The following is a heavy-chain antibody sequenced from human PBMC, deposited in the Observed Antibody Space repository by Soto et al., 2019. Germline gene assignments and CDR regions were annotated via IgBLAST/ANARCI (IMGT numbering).Heavy chain of an antibody. CDR3: ARGHLPWYYHSCGMDV. J-gene: IGHJ6*02. D-gene: IGHD3-3*02. CDR2: ISNDGVHT. CDR1: GFTFTTYC. Sequence: EVQLVESGGGLVQPGGSLRLSCVGSGFTFTTYCLHWVRQAPGKGLEYLSAISNDGVHTYYANSVKDRFTISRDNSKDTVYCHLGSLRPGDMAVYYCARGHLPWYYHSCGMDVWGRGTTVTVSS. V-gene: IGHV3-64*01.